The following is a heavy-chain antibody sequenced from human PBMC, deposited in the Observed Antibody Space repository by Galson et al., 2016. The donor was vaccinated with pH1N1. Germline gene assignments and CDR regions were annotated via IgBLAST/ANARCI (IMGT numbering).Heavy chain of an antibody. J-gene: IGHJ5*02. Sequence: SVKVSCKASGYTFITYAIHWVRQAPGQRLEWMGWINTGDGNAKSSQKFQDRVTITRDTPATTAYLDLRGLRSEDTAVYYCARGGSVIVVVTGATPTPGWFDPWGQGTLVTVSS. V-gene: IGHV1-3*04. D-gene: IGHD2-21*02. CDR3: ARGGSVIVVVTGATPTPGWFDP. CDR1: GYTFITYA. CDR2: INTGDGNA.